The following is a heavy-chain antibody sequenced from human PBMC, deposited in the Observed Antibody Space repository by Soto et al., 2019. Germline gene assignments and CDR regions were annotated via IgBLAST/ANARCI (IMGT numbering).Heavy chain of an antibody. CDR2: ISSSSSYI. CDR3: ARDVMVLGVTDYYYYYYMDG. J-gene: IGHJ6*03. Sequence: GGSLRLSCAASGFTFRSYSMNWVRQAPGKGLEWVSSISSSSSYIYYADSVKGRFTISRDNAKNSLYLKRNSLRAEDRAVYYCARDVMVLGVTDYYYYYYMDGWGKGTTVTVSS. D-gene: IGHD3-10*01. CDR1: GFTFRSYS. V-gene: IGHV3-21*01.